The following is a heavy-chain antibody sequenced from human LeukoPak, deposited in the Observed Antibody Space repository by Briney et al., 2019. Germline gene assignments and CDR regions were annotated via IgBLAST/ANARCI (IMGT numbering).Heavy chain of an antibody. CDR3: ARGLSRNYAIYYYYYYYMDV. J-gene: IGHJ6*03. V-gene: IGHV1-8*03. Sequence: ASVKVSCKASGYTFTGYYIHWVRQATGQGLEWMGWMNPNSGNTGYAQKFQGRVTITRNTSISTAYMELSSLRSEDTAVYYCARGLSRNYAIYYYYYYYMDVWGKGTTVTVSS. CDR2: MNPNSGNT. CDR1: GYTFTGYY. D-gene: IGHD1-7*01.